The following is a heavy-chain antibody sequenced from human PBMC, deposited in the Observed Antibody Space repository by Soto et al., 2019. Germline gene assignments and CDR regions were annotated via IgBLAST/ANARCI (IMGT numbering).Heavy chain of an antibody. CDR3: ARARTGGSFGVVTDVFDY. D-gene: IGHD3-3*01. Sequence: QVQLVQSGAEVKKPGSSVKVSCKASGGTFSSYAISWVRQAPGQGLEWMGGIIPIFGTANYAQKFQGRVTITADESTSTAYRELSSLRSEDTAVYYCARARTGGSFGVVTDVFDYWGQGTLVTVSS. CDR2: IIPIFGTA. J-gene: IGHJ4*02. CDR1: GGTFSSYA. V-gene: IGHV1-69*01.